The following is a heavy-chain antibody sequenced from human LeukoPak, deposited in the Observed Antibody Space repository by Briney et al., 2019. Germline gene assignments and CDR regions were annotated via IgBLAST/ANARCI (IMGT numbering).Heavy chain of an antibody. V-gene: IGHV4-38-2*02. Sequence: SETLSLTCTISGYSISSGYYWGWIRQPPGKGLEWIGSIHHSGSTYYNPSLKSRVTISVDTSKNLFSLNMSSVTAADTAVYYCARLIYCSGGNCNLGYFDYWGQGTLVTVSS. CDR3: ARLIYCSGGNCNLGYFDY. CDR2: IHHSGST. J-gene: IGHJ4*02. D-gene: IGHD2-15*01. CDR1: GYSISSGYY.